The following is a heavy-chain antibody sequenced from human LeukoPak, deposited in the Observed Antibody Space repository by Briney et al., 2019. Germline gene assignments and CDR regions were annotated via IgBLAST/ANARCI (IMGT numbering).Heavy chain of an antibody. CDR1: GFTFSSYG. J-gene: IGHJ4*02. D-gene: IGHD1-26*01. CDR3: AKNSGDY. CDR2: ISYDGSNK. Sequence: GGSLRLSCAASGFTFSSYGMHWVRQAPGKGLEWVAVISYDGSNKYYADSVKGRFTISRDNSKSTLYLQMNSLRAEDTAVYYCAKNSGDYWGQGTLVTVSS. V-gene: IGHV3-30*18.